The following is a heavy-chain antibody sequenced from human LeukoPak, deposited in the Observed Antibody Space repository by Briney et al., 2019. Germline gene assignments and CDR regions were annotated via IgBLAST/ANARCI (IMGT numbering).Heavy chain of an antibody. D-gene: IGHD6-6*01. CDR2: ITSSGGGT. CDR1: GFTFSSYA. Sequence: AGGSLRLSCAASGFTFSSYAMSRVRQAPGKGLEWVSAITSSGGGTYYADSVKGRFTISRDNSKSTLYLQMNSLGVDDTALYYCATRIEQQLVPGGQGTLVTVSS. CDR3: ATRIEQQLVP. V-gene: IGHV3-23*01. J-gene: IGHJ4*02.